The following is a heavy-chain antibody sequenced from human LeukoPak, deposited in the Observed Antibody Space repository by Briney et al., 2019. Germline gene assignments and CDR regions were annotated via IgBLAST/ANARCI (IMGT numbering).Heavy chain of an antibody. CDR3: ARPHPYNWNYNYYYYMDV. CDR1: GFIFNSYG. D-gene: IGHD1-20*01. V-gene: IGHV3-30*02. CDR2: IRDDGSNK. J-gene: IGHJ6*03. Sequence: GGSLRLSCAASGFIFNSYGMHWVRQAPGKGLEWVTFIRDDGSNKHYADSVKGRFTISRDNAKNSLYLQMNSLRAEDTAVYYCARPHPYNWNYNYYYYMDVWGKGTTVTVSS.